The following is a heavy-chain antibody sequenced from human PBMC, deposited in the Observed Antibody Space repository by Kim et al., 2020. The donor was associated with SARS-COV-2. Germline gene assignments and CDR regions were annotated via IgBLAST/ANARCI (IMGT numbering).Heavy chain of an antibody. J-gene: IGHJ6*01. Sequence: SETLSLTCTVSGGSISSGGYYWSWIRQHPGKGLEWIGYIYYSGSTYYNPSLKSRVTISVDTSKNQFSLKLSSVTAADTAVYYSASDRGRYYYGSGSYYHTSAYGMDIWGQGTAVTISS. V-gene: IGHV4-31*03. CDR1: GGSISSGGYY. D-gene: IGHD3-10*01. CDR2: IYYSGST. CDR3: ASDRGRYYYGSGSYYHTSAYGMDI.